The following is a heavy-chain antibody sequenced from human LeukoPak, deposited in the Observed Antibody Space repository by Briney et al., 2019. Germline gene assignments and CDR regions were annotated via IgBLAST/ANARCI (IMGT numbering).Heavy chain of an antibody. CDR1: GGSFSGYY. Sequence: SETLSLTCAVYGGSFSGYYWSWIRQPPGKGLEWIGEINHSGSTNYNPSLKSRLTISVDTSKNQFSLKLSSVTAADTAVYYCARIRYCSSTSCPWGQGTLVTVSS. V-gene: IGHV4-34*01. CDR3: ARIRYCSSTSCP. J-gene: IGHJ5*02. D-gene: IGHD2-2*01. CDR2: INHSGST.